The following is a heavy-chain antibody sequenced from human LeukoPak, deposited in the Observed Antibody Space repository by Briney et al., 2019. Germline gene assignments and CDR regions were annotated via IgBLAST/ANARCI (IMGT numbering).Heavy chain of an antibody. D-gene: IGHD6-19*01. CDR1: GASISSYY. Sequence: SETLSLTCTVSGASISSYYWSWIRQPPGKGLEWIGYLYYSGSTNYNPSLKSRVTISVDTSKNQFSLKLSSVTAADTALYYCASSLDSSGWYFGVYWGQGTLVTVSS. CDR3: ASSLDSSGWYFGVY. J-gene: IGHJ4*02. V-gene: IGHV4-59*01. CDR2: LYYSGST.